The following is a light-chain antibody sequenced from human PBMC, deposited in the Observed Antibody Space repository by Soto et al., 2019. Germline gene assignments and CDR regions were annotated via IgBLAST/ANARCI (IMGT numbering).Light chain of an antibody. CDR2: DAS. CDR3: QQSYSTTWT. CDR1: QSISTS. V-gene: IGKV1-39*01. Sequence: DIQMTQSPSSLSASVGDRVTITCRASQSISTSLCWFQQKPGRAPKLLISDASTLQSGVPSRFSGSGFGTDFTLTISSLQPEDFAAYYCQQSYSTTWTFGQGTKVEIK. J-gene: IGKJ1*01.